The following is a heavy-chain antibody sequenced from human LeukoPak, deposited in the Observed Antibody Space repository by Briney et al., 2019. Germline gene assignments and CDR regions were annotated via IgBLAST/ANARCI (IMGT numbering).Heavy chain of an antibody. CDR1: GGSISSSSYY. Sequence: PSETLSLTCTASGGSISSSSYYWGWIRQPPGKGLGWIGSIYYSGSTYYNPSLKSRVTISVDTSKNQFSLKLSSVTAADTAVYYCASMYSSGWYEGFFWGQGTLVTVSS. V-gene: IGHV4-39*01. CDR3: ASMYSSGWYEGFF. D-gene: IGHD6-19*01. J-gene: IGHJ4*02. CDR2: IYYSGST.